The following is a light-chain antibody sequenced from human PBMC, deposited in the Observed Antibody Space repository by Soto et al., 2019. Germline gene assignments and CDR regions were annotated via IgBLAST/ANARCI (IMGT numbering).Light chain of an antibody. CDR2: EVN. J-gene: IGLJ1*01. CDR1: SSDVGGYNF. V-gene: IGLV2-14*01. CDR3: NSYTSNRDSV. Sequence: QSVLTQPASVSGSPGQSITISCTGTSSDVGGYNFVSWYQQHPGKAPKLIIYEVNNRPSGISNRFSGSKSGNTASLTISGLQAEDEADYYCNSYTSNRDSVFVTGTKLTVL.